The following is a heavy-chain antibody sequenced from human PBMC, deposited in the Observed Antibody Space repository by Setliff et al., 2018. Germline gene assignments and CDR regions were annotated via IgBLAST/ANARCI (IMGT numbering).Heavy chain of an antibody. D-gene: IGHD6-6*01. Sequence: SETLSLTCTVSDDSISSRHYYWSWIRQPAGKGLEWLGQIYTSWSTNYNPSLKGRVTISVDKSTNQFSLKLTSVTVADTAVYYCARNPASFQYSFDHWGRGTLVTVSS. CDR1: DDSISSRHYY. CDR2: IYTSWST. CDR3: ARNPASFQYSFDH. J-gene: IGHJ2*01. V-gene: IGHV4-61*09.